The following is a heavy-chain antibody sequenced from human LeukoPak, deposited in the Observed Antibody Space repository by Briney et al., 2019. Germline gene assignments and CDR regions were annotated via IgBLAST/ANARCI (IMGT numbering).Heavy chain of an antibody. J-gene: IGHJ4*02. Sequence: GASVKVSCKVSGYTLTELSMHWVRQAPGKGLEWMGGFDPEDGETIYAQKFQGRVTMTTDTSTSTAYMELRSLRSDDTAVYYCARDLGYCSGGSCYPLDYWGQGTLVTVSS. CDR2: FDPEDGET. CDR3: ARDLGYCSGGSCYPLDY. D-gene: IGHD2-15*01. CDR1: GYTLTELS. V-gene: IGHV1-24*01.